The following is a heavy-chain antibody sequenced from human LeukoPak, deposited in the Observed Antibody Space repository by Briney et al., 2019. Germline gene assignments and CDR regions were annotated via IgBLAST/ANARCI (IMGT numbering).Heavy chain of an antibody. V-gene: IGHV1-8*01. D-gene: IGHD3-16*02. Sequence: DSVKVSCKASGYTFTSYDINWVRQATGQGLEWMGWMNPNSGNTGSAQRFQGRITMTRDTSISTAYMELSSLRSEDTAVYYCARGPLVRLPSSFDPWGQGTLVTVSS. CDR2: MNPNSGNT. CDR1: GYTFTSYD. J-gene: IGHJ5*02. CDR3: ARGPLVRLPSSFDP.